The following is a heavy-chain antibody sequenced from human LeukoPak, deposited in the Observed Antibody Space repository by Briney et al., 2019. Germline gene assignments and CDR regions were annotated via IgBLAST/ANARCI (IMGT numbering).Heavy chain of an antibody. CDR1: GYTFTSYG. CDR3: ARGMYYYDSSSYSAADY. J-gene: IGHJ4*02. Sequence: ASVTVSCKASGYTFTSYGISWVRQAPGQGLEWMGWISAYNGNTNYAQKLQGRVTMTTDTSTSTAYMELRSLRSDDTAVYYCARGMYYYDSSSYSAADYWGQGTLVTVSS. D-gene: IGHD3-22*01. CDR2: ISAYNGNT. V-gene: IGHV1-18*01.